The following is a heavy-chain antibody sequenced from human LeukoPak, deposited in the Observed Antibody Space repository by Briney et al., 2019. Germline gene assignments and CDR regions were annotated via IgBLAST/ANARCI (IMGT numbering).Heavy chain of an antibody. CDR2: INSDGSST. CDR1: GFTFSSYW. D-gene: IGHD2-2*02. CDR3: ARDSTYQLLYVYYYYGMDV. Sequence: GGSLRLSCAASGFTFSSYWMHWVRQAPGKGLVWVSRINSDGSSTSYADSVKGRFTISRDNAKNTLYLRMNSLRAEDTAVYYCARDSTYQLLYVYYYYGMDVWGQGTTVTVSS. J-gene: IGHJ6*02. V-gene: IGHV3-74*01.